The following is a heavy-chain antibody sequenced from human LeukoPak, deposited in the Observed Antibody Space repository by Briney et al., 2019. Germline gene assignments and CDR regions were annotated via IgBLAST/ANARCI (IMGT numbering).Heavy chain of an antibody. CDR1: GGSISSGSYY. CDR3: ARGGSPVGATNDY. CDR2: INHSGST. Sequence: SETLSLTCTVSGGSISSGSYYWSWIRQPPGKGLEWIGEINHSGSTNYNPSLKSRVTISVDTSKNQFSLKLSSVTAADTAVYYCARGGSPVGATNDYWGQGTLVTVSS. J-gene: IGHJ4*02. V-gene: IGHV4-39*07. D-gene: IGHD1-26*01.